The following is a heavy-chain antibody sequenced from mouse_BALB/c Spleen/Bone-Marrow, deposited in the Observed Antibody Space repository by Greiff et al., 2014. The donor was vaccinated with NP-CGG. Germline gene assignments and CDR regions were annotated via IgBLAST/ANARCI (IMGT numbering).Heavy chain of an antibody. CDR2: IYPGDGDT. CDR3: ARHYYGSSYEYFDV. V-gene: IGHV1-87*01. Sequence: QVQLQQSGAELARPGASVKLSCKASGYTFTSYWMQWVKQRPGQGLEWIGAIYPGDGDTRYTQKFKGKATLTADKSSSTAYMQLSSLASEDSAVYYCARHYYGSSYEYFDVWGAGTTVTVSS. J-gene: IGHJ1*01. D-gene: IGHD1-1*01. CDR1: GYTFTSYW.